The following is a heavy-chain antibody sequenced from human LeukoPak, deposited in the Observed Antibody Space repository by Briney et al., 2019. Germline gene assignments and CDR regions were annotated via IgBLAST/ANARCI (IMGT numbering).Heavy chain of an antibody. CDR3: AKALRLGWQLLPSYFDS. J-gene: IGHJ4*02. Sequence: SGTYTYYADAVKGRFTISRDNSKNTLYLQMDSLRAEDTAVYHCAKALRLGWQLLPSYFDSWGQGTLVTVSS. CDR2: SGTYT. V-gene: IGHV3-23*01. D-gene: IGHD1-26*01.